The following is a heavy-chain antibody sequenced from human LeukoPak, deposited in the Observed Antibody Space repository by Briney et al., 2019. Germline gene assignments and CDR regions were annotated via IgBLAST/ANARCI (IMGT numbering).Heavy chain of an antibody. J-gene: IGHJ6*02. V-gene: IGHV4-59*01. CDR1: GGSISSYY. CDR2: IYYSGST. D-gene: IGHD3-3*01. CDR3: ARDRLEWSHPTHYYYYGMDV. Sequence: SETLSLTCTVSGGSISSYYWSWIRQPPGKGLEWIGYIYYSGSTNYNPSLKSRVTISVDTSKNQFSLKLSSVTAADTAVYYCARDRLEWSHPTHYYYYGMDVWGQGTTVTVYS.